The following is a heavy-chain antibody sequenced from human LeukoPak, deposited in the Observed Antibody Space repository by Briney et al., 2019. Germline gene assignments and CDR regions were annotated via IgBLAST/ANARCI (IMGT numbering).Heavy chain of an antibody. Sequence: ASVKVSCKASGGTFSSYAISWVRQAPGQGLEWMGGIIPIFGTANYAQKFQGRVTITADESTSTAYMELSSLRSEDTAVYYYARSTSGIAARRFFDYWGQGTLVTVSS. V-gene: IGHV1-69*01. J-gene: IGHJ4*02. CDR3: ARSTSGIAARRFFDY. D-gene: IGHD6-6*01. CDR1: GGTFSSYA. CDR2: IIPIFGTA.